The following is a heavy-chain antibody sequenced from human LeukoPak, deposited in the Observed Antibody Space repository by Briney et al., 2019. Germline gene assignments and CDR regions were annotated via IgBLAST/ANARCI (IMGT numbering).Heavy chain of an antibody. J-gene: IGHJ5*02. D-gene: IGHD2-15*01. V-gene: IGHV1-18*01. CDR1: GYTFTSYG. Sequence: ASVKVSCKASGYTFTSYGISWVRQAPGQGLEWMGWISAYNGNTNYAQKLQGRVTTTTDTSTSTAYMELRSLRSDDTAVYYCARDDRVVVAATANWFDPWGQGTLVTVSS. CDR3: ARDDRVVVAATANWFDP. CDR2: ISAYNGNT.